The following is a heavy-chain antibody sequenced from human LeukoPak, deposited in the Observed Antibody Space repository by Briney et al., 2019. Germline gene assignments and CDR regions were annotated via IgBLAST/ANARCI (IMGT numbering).Heavy chain of an antibody. V-gene: IGHV1-69*13. Sequence: GASVKLSCNASGGTFSSYAISWVRQPPGQGLEWMGGIIPIFGTANYAQKFQGRVTITADESTSTAYMELSSLRSEDTAVYYCARGVTKDFQYWGQGTLVTVSS. CDR2: IIPIFGTA. CDR3: ARGVTKDFQY. D-gene: IGHD4-17*01. J-gene: IGHJ1*01. CDR1: GGTFSSYA.